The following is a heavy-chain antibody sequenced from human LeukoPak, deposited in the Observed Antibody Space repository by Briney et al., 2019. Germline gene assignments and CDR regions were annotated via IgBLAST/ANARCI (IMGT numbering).Heavy chain of an antibody. Sequence: GGSLRLSCAASGFTFSNAWMSWVRQAPGKGLEWVGRIKSKTDGGTTDYAAPVKGRFTTSRDNSKNTLYLQMNSLRAEDTAVYYCARDLRAGAGGNDYWGQGTLVTVSS. D-gene: IGHD4-23*01. V-gene: IGHV3-15*01. CDR1: GFTFSNAW. CDR3: ARDLRAGAGGNDY. J-gene: IGHJ4*02. CDR2: IKSKTDGGTT.